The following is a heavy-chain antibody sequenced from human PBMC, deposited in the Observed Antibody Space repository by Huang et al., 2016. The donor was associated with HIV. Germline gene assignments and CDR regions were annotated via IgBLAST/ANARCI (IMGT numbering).Heavy chain of an antibody. Sequence: QVQLKQWGAGLLKPSETLSLTCAVYGGAFRGSSWTWISQFPGTGLEWIGDINHNGKIIFNPSLRARVTMSTDTSKNHFSLHLTSVTAADTALYYCARGFNYYASDNLGVYYFDSWGLGTLVTVSP. CDR2: INHNGKI. CDR3: ARGFNYYASDNLGVYYFDS. CDR1: GGAFRGSS. V-gene: IGHV4-34*02. D-gene: IGHD3-10*01. J-gene: IGHJ4*02.